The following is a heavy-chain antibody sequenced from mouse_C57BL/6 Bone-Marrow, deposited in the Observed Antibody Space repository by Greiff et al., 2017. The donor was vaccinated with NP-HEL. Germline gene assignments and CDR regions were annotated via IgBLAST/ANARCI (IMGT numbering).Heavy chain of an antibody. CDR2: ISSGGDYI. Sequence: DVKLVESGEGLVKPGGSLKLSCAASGFTFSSSAMSWVRQTPEKRLEWVAYISSGGDYIYYADTVQGRFTLSRDNARNTLYLQMSSLKSEDTAMYYCTRGEIYYDYAYAMDYWGQGTSVTVSS. J-gene: IGHJ4*01. D-gene: IGHD2-4*01. CDR3: TRGEIYYDYAYAMDY. V-gene: IGHV5-9-1*02. CDR1: GFTFSSSA.